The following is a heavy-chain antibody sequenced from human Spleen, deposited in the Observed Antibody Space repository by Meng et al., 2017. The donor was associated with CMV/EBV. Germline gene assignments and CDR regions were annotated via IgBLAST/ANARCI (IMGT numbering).Heavy chain of an antibody. D-gene: IGHD6-19*01. CDR3: ATSSGWYLDY. CDR1: GFTLSSYE. CDR2: IDSSRNTI. J-gene: IGHJ4*02. V-gene: IGHV3-48*03. Sequence: LSLTCAASGFTLSSYEMNWVRQAPGKGLEWVSYIDSSRNTIKYADSVKGRFSISRESAKNSLYLQMNSLRADDTAVYYCATSSGWYLDYWGQGTLVTVSS.